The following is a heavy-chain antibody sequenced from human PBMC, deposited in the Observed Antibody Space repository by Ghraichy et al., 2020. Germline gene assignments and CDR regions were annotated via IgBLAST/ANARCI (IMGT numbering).Heavy chain of an antibody. D-gene: IGHD3-9*01. CDR1: GFTFSSYD. V-gene: IGHV3-48*03. CDR3: ARGLQYFDDN. Sequence: GGSLRLSCAASGFTFSSYDLNWVRQAPGKGLEWVSYISTNGRTIQYADSVKGRFTVSRDNSKNLLYLQMNSLRAEDTAVYHCARGLQYFDDNGGQGTLVTVSS. CDR2: ISTNGRTI. J-gene: IGHJ4*02.